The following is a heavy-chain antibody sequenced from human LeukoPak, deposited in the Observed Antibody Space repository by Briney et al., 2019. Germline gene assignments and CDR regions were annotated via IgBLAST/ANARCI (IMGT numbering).Heavy chain of an antibody. Sequence: SETLSLTCAVYGGSFSGYYWSWIRQPPGKGLEWIGEINHSGSTNYNPSLKSRVTISVDTSKNQFSLKLSSVTAEDTAVYYCARGGGYYYFDYWGQGTLVTVSS. V-gene: IGHV4-34*01. CDR2: INHSGST. D-gene: IGHD3-22*01. J-gene: IGHJ4*02. CDR1: GGSFSGYY. CDR3: ARGGGYYYFDY.